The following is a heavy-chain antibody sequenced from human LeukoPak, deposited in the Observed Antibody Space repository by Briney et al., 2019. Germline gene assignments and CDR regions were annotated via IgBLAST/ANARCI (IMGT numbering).Heavy chain of an antibody. D-gene: IGHD2/OR15-2a*01. V-gene: IGHV4-34*01. CDR1: GGTFGDFY. CDR3: ARNDYFGINNGMDV. Sequence: PSETLSLTCAVSGGTFGDFYWSWIRQPPGKGLEWIGEINHSGYTNYYPSLKSRVTISVDTSKNQFSLRLSSVTAADTAVYYCARNDYFGINNGMDVWGQGTTVTVS. CDR2: INHSGYT. J-gene: IGHJ6*02.